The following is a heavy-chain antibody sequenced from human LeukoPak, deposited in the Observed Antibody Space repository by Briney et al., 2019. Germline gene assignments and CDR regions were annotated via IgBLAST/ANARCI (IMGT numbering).Heavy chain of an antibody. D-gene: IGHD3-10*01. V-gene: IGHV3-30*02. Sequence: PGGSLRLSCAASGFTFRSYGMHWVRQAPGKGLEWVAFIRYDGSNKYYADSVKGRFTISRDNSKNTLYLQMNSLRAEDTAVYYCAKRRAYYYGSGDYFDYWGQGTLVTVSS. J-gene: IGHJ4*02. CDR2: IRYDGSNK. CDR1: GFTFRSYG. CDR3: AKRRAYYYGSGDYFDY.